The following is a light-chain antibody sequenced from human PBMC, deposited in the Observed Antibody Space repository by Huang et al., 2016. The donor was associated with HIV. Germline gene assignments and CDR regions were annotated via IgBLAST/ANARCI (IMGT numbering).Light chain of an antibody. CDR3: QQYGSSRLT. CDR1: QCVSSGY. CDR2: RAS. J-gene: IGKJ5*01. V-gene: IGKV3-20*01. Sequence: EIVLTQSPGTLSLSPEERATLSCRASQCVSSGYLAWYQQKRGPAPRLLIYRASSRATGIPDRFSGCGCGTSFALTISRLGPEDLAVYYCQQYGSSRLTFGQGTRLEIK.